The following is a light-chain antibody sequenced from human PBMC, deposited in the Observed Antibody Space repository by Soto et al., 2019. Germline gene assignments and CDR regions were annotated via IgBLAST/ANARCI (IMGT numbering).Light chain of an antibody. CDR1: QSVSSY. Sequence: EIVLTQSPATLSLSPGERATLSCRASQSVSSYLAWYQQKPGQAPRLLIYDASNRATGIPARFSGSGSGTDFTLTISSLEPEDFATYSCQQYYISWSFGQGTKVDIK. CDR3: QQYYISWS. CDR2: DAS. J-gene: IGKJ1*01. V-gene: IGKV3-11*01.